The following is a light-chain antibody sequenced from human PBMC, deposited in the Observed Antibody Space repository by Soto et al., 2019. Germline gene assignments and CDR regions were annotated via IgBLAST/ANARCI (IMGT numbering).Light chain of an antibody. CDR2: EVT. CDR3: SSHTSGSTRV. Sequence: QSALTQPASVSGSPGQSIAISCTGTSSDVGGYDNVSWYQQQPDKAPKLMIYEVTKRPSGVSNRFSGSKSGNTASLTISGLQAEDEADYYCSSHTSGSTRVFGTGTKLTVL. J-gene: IGLJ1*01. V-gene: IGLV2-14*01. CDR1: SSDVGGYDN.